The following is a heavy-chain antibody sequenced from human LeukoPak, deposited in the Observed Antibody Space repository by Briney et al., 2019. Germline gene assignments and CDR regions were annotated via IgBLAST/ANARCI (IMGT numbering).Heavy chain of an antibody. CDR2: ISRSSSYI. V-gene: IGHV3-21*01. CDR3: AREVVGASSGDY. CDR1: GFTFSSYS. D-gene: IGHD2-15*01. J-gene: IGHJ4*02. Sequence: PGGSLRLSCAASGFTFSSYSMNWVRQAPGKGLEWVSSISRSSSYIYYADSVKGRFTISRDNAKNSLYLQMNSLRAEDTAVYYCAREVVGASSGDYWGQETLVTVSS.